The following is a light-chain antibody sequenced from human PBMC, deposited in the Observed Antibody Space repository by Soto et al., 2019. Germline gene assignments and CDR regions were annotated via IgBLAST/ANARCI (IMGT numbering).Light chain of an antibody. CDR1: SSDVGGYNY. CDR2: EVN. CDR3: TSYTSSSPYV. J-gene: IGLJ1*01. V-gene: IGLV2-14*01. Sequence: QSALTQPASVSGSPGQSITISCTGTSSDVGGYNYVSWYQQHPDKVPRLMIYEVNNRPSGVSNRFSGSKSGNTASLTISGLQAEDEGDYYCTSYTSSSPYVFGTGTKVTVL.